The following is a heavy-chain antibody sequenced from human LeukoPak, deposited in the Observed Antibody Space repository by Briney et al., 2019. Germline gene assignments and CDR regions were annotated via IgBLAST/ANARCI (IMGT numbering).Heavy chain of an antibody. D-gene: IGHD5-12*01. CDR2: IYYSGST. Sequence: KPSETLSLTCTVSGGSISGYFWSWIRQPPGKGLEWIGSIYYSGSTYYNPSLKSRVTISVDTSKNQFSLKLSSVTAADTAVYYCARHGLDSGYDYFDYWGQGTLVTVSS. CDR3: ARHGLDSGYDYFDY. CDR1: GGSISGYF. J-gene: IGHJ4*02. V-gene: IGHV4-59*05.